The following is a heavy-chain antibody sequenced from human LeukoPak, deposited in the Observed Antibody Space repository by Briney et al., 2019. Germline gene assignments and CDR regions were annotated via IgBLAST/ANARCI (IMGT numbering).Heavy chain of an antibody. CDR1: GDSISSGDYY. V-gene: IGHV4-30-4*01. J-gene: IGHJ4*02. CDR2: IYYSGST. Sequence: SETLSLTCSVSGDSISSGDYYWSWVRQPPGKTLECIGYIYYSGSTYSNPSLRSRVTISVDTPNKQFSLKLSSVTAADTAVYYCARDTRMSSGYHYFDLWGQGTLVTVSS. CDR3: ARDTRMSSGYHYFDL. D-gene: IGHD3-22*01.